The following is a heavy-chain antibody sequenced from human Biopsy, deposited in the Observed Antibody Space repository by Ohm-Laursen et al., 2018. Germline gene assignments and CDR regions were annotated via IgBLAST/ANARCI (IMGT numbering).Heavy chain of an antibody. V-gene: IGHV3-74*01. Sequence: SLRLSCTASGFTFSRFWIHWVRQAPGKGLAWVSHTNEDGSHTDYADSVKGRFTVSRDNAKNTLYLQMNSLRAEYTAVYYCLITAVGGGQGTLVTVSS. D-gene: IGHD3-3*01. CDR1: GFTFSRFW. CDR2: TNEDGSHT. CDR3: LITAVG. J-gene: IGHJ4*02.